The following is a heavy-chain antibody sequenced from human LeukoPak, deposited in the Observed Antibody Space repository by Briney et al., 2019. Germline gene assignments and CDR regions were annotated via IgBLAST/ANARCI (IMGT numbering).Heavy chain of an antibody. CDR2: ISSSGSTI. V-gene: IGHV3-48*03. D-gene: IGHD3-10*01. Sequence: GGSLRLSCAASGFTFSSYARNWVRQAPGKGLEWVSYISSSGSTIYYADSVKGRFTISRDNAKNSLYLQMNSLRAEDTAVYYCARGDLYYGSGSYPTPIFDYWGQGTLVTVSS. J-gene: IGHJ4*02. CDR3: ARGDLYYGSGSYPTPIFDY. CDR1: GFTFSSYA.